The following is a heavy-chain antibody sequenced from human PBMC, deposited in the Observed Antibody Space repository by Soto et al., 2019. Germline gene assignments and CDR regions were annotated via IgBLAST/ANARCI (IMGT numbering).Heavy chain of an antibody. D-gene: IGHD3-3*01. CDR3: ARGGRTIFGRYFDY. CDR1: GGSISSGDYY. CDR2: IEYSGST. Sequence: QVQLQESGPGLVKPSQTLSLTCTVSGGSISSGDYYWSWIRQPPGKGLEWIGYIEYSGSTYYNPSLSSRLTISVDTSKNQFSLKLSSVTAADTAVYYCARGGRTIFGRYFDYWGQGTLFTVSS. J-gene: IGHJ4*02. V-gene: IGHV4-30-4*01.